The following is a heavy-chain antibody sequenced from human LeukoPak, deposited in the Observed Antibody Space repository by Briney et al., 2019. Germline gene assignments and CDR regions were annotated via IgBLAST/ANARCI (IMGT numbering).Heavy chain of an antibody. V-gene: IGHV3-23*01. J-gene: IGHJ4*02. Sequence: HTGGSLRLSCAASGFTFSSYAMSWVRQAPGKGLDGVSPISGSGGSTYYADSVKGRFTISRDNSKNTLYLQMNSLRAEDTAVYYCAKEGSITMVRGSFYYFDYWGQGTLVTVSS. CDR1: GFTFSSYA. CDR2: ISGSGGST. CDR3: AKEGSITMVRGSFYYFDY. D-gene: IGHD3-10*01.